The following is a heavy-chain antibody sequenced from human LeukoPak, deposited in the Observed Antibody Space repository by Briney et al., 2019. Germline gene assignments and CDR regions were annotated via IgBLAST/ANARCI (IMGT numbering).Heavy chain of an antibody. CDR2: IYHSGST. CDR3: ARDKTEVAATHYYYYGMDV. J-gene: IGHJ6*02. CDR1: GGSISSSNW. Sequence: SETLSLTCAVSGGSISSSNWWSWVRQPPGKGLEWIGEIYHSGSTNYNPSLKSRVTISVDKSKNQFSLKLSSVTAADTAVYYCARDKTEVAATHYYYYGMDVWGQGTTVTVSS. V-gene: IGHV4-4*02. D-gene: IGHD2-15*01.